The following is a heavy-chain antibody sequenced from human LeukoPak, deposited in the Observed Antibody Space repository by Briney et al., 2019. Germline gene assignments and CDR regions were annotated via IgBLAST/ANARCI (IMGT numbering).Heavy chain of an antibody. J-gene: IGHJ6*02. Sequence: ASVKVSCKASGYTFTSYYMHWVRQAPGQGLEWMGIINPSGGSTSYAQKFQGRVTMTRDTSTSTVYMELSRLRSDDTAVYYCARVSTSGIAAAPWGMDVWGQGTTVTVSS. CDR1: GYTFTSYY. CDR3: ARVSTSGIAAAPWGMDV. CDR2: INPSGGST. V-gene: IGHV1-46*01. D-gene: IGHD6-13*01.